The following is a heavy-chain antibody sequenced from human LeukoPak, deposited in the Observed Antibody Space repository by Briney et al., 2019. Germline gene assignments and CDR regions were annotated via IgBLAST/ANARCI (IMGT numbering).Heavy chain of an antibody. Sequence: SVKVSCKASGGTFSSYAISWVRQAPGQGLEWMGGIIPIFGTANYAQKFQGRVTITADESTSTAYMELSSLRSEDTVVYYCAREGYYYGSGSPMGWFDPWGQGTLVTVSS. D-gene: IGHD3-10*01. CDR2: IIPIFGTA. CDR3: AREGYYYGSGSPMGWFDP. J-gene: IGHJ5*02. V-gene: IGHV1-69*13. CDR1: GGTFSSYA.